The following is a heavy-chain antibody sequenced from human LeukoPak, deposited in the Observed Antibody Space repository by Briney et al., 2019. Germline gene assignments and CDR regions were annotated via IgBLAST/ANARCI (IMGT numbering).Heavy chain of an antibody. Sequence: PSQTLSLTCTVSGGSISSGSYYWSWIRQPAGKGLEWIGRIYTSGSTNYNPSLKSRVTISVDTSKNQFSLKLSSVTAADTAVYYCARGVTMVRGAISEYFDYWGQGTLVTVSS. D-gene: IGHD3-10*01. CDR3: ARGVTMVRGAISEYFDY. J-gene: IGHJ4*02. CDR1: GGSISSGSYY. V-gene: IGHV4-61*02. CDR2: IYTSGST.